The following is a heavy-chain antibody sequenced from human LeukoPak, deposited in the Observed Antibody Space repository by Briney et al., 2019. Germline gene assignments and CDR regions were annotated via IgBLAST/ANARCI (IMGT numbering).Heavy chain of an antibody. D-gene: IGHD3-10*01. J-gene: IGHJ4*02. CDR3: ARSREHGSGSHDSYYFDY. CDR1: GFTFSSYG. Sequence: GRSLRLSCAASGFTFSSYGMHWVRQAPGKGLEWVAIIWYDGSNKYYADSVKGRFTISRDNSKDTLYLQMNSLRAEDTAVYYCARSREHGSGSHDSYYFDYWGQGTLVTVSS. V-gene: IGHV3-33*01. CDR2: IWYDGSNK.